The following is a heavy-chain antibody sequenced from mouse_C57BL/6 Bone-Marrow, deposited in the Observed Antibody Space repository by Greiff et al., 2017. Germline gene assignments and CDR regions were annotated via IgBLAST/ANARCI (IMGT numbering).Heavy chain of an antibody. CDR1: GFSLTSSG. CDR3: ARQYYGYDGFAD. CDR2: IWSDGST. Sequence: QVQLQQSGPGLVAPSQSLSITCTVSGFSLTSSGVHWVRQPPGKGLEWLVVIWSDGSTTYNSDLNSIVSISKDNAKSQVFLKMNSLQTDDTAMYYCARQYYGYDGFADWGQGTLVTVSA. V-gene: IGHV2-6-1*01. D-gene: IGHD2-2*01. J-gene: IGHJ3*01.